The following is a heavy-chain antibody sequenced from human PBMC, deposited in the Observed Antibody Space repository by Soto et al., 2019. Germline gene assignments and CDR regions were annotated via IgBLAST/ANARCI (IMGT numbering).Heavy chain of an antibody. J-gene: IGHJ4*02. CDR2: IKQDGSEK. Sequence: GGSLRLSCAASGFTFSSYWMSWVRQAPGKGLEWVANIKQDGSEKYYVDSVKGRFTISRDNAKNSLYLKMNSLRAEDTAVYYCATMVRFLEWSPMYFDYWGQGTLVTVSS. CDR3: ATMVRFLEWSPMYFDY. V-gene: IGHV3-7*05. CDR1: GFTFSSYW. D-gene: IGHD3-3*01.